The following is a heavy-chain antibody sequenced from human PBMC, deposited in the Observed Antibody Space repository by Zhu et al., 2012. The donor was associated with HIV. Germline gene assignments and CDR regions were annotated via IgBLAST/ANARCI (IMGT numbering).Heavy chain of an antibody. Sequence: QVQLQESGPGLVKPSETLSLTCAVSGYSISSGYYWGWIRQPPGKGLEWIGSIYHSGSTYYNPSLKSRVTISVDTSKNQFSLKLSSVTAADTAVYYCTRAPVGVTGLDYWGQGTLVTVSS. CDR2: IYHSGST. V-gene: IGHV4-38-2*01. CDR1: GYSISSGYY. D-gene: IGHD2-21*02. CDR3: TRAPVGVTGLDY. J-gene: IGHJ4*02.